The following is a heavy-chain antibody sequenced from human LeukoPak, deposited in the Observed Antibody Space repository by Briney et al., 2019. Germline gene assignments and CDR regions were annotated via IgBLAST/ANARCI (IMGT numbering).Heavy chain of an antibody. J-gene: IGHJ4*02. CDR1: GYTFTSYY. CDR3: ARGAPNYYDSSGYSPYYFDY. V-gene: IGHV1-46*01. CDR2: INPSGGST. Sequence: ASVTVSFKASGYTFTSYYMHLVRQAPAQGHEWMGIINPSGGSTSNAQKFQGRVTMTRDTSTSTVYMELSSLRSEDTAVYYCARGAPNYYDSSGYSPYYFDYWGQGTLVTVSS. D-gene: IGHD3-22*01.